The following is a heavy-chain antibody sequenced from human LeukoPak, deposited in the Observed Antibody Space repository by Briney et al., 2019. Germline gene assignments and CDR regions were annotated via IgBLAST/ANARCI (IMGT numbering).Heavy chain of an antibody. V-gene: IGHV4-38-2*02. J-gene: IGHJ5*02. CDR3: ARVRSSSRRRYNWFDP. CDR1: GYSISSGYY. D-gene: IGHD6-13*01. CDR2: IYHSGST. Sequence: SETLSLTCTVSGYSISSGYYWGWIRQPPGKGLEWIGSIYHSGSTYYNPSLKSRVTISVDTSKNQFSLKLSSVTAADTAVYYCARVRSSSRRRYNWFDPWGQGTLVTVSS.